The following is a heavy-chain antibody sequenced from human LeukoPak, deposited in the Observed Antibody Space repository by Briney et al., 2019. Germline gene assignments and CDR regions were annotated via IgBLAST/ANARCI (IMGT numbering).Heavy chain of an antibody. V-gene: IGHV4-4*07. CDR2: ISTSGST. D-gene: IGHD6-19*01. J-gene: IGHJ4*02. CDR3: ARGGSGWNLFDY. CDR1: NGSISSYY. Sequence: PSETLSLTCTVSNGSISSYYWSWIRQPAGKVLEWIGRISTSGSTNYNPSLKSRVTMSVDTSKNQFSLKLTSVTAADTAVYYCARGGSGWNLFDYWGQGTLVTVSS.